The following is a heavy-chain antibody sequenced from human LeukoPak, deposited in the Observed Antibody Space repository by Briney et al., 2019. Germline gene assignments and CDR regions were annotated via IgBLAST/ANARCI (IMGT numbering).Heavy chain of an antibody. V-gene: IGHV3-11*01. CDR3: ARDLFENIPDTLSYYYYGMDV. CDR2: ISSSGSTI. D-gene: IGHD2/OR15-2a*01. Sequence: GGSLRLSCAASGFTFSDYYMSWIRQAPGKGLEWVSYISSSGSTIYYADSVKGRFTISRDNAKNSLYLQMNSLRAEDTAVYYCARDLFENIPDTLSYYYYGMDVWGQGTTVTVSS. CDR1: GFTFSDYY. J-gene: IGHJ6*02.